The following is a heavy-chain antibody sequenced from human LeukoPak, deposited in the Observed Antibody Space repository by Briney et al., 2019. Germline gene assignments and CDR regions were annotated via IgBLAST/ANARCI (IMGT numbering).Heavy chain of an antibody. CDR1: GFTFSDYW. V-gene: IGHV3-11*04. J-gene: IGHJ6*02. CDR2: ISSSGSAI. CDR3: ARGLFGELLWGRYGMDV. D-gene: IGHD3-10*02. Sequence: PGGSLRLSCAASGFTFSDYWMSWVRQAPGKGLEWVSYISSSGSAIYYADSVKGRFTISRDNAKNSLYLQMNSLRAEDTAVYYCARGLFGELLWGRYGMDVWGQGTTVTVSS.